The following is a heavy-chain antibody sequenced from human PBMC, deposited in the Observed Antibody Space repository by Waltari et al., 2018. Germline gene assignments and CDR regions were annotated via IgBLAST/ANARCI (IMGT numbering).Heavy chain of an antibody. CDR2: IYSGGST. CDR1: GFTFSSYA. J-gene: IGHJ4*02. CDR3: AKGSGWNHFDY. D-gene: IGHD1-1*01. Sequence: EVQLLESGGGLVQPGGSLRLSCAASGFTFSSYAMSGVRQAPGKGLEWVSVIYSGGSTYQADSVKGRFNISRDNSKNTLYLQMNSLRAEDTAVYYCAKGSGWNHFDYWGQGTLVTVSS. V-gene: IGHV3-23*03.